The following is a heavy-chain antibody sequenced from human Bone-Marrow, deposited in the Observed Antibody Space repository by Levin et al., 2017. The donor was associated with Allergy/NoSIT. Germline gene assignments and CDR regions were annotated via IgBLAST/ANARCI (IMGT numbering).Heavy chain of an antibody. CDR2: IHHSGTT. J-gene: IGHJ4*02. D-gene: IGHD2-15*01. CDR3: AREVEVAAAPHYFDH. Sequence: NASETLSLTCDMSHSSVTSAFYWGWVRQPPGTGLEWIGSIHHSGTTYYNPSLRSRVTMSVDMSTNRFSLRLTAVTAADTAVYYCAREVEVAAAPHYFDHWGQGTLVTVSS. CDR1: HSSVTSAFY. V-gene: IGHV4-38-2*02.